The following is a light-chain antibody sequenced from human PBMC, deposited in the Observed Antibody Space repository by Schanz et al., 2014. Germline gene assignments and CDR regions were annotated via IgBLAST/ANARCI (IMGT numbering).Light chain of an antibody. V-gene: IGLV3-21*03. CDR2: DDS. J-gene: IGLJ3*02. CDR3: QVWDSSSLWV. CDR1: NIGSKS. Sequence: SYELTQPPSVSVAPGKTARITCGGNNIGSKSVHWYQQQPGQAPVLVVYDDSDRPSGIPERFSGSNSGNTATLTISRVEAGDEADYYCQVWDSSSLWVFGGGTKLTVL.